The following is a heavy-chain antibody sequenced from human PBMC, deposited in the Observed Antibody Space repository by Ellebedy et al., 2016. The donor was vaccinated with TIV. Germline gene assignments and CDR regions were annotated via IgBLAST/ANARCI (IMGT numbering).Heavy chain of an antibody. V-gene: IGHV1-2*04. Sequence: AASVKVSCKASGYTFTGYYMHWVRQAPGQGLEWMGWINPNSGGTNYAQKFQGWVTMTRDTSISTAYMELRSLRSDDTAVYYCSRGSFGYASYYFDYWGQGTLVTVSS. CDR1: GYTFTGYY. J-gene: IGHJ4*02. D-gene: IGHD5-12*01. CDR2: INPNSGGT. CDR3: SRGSFGYASYYFDY.